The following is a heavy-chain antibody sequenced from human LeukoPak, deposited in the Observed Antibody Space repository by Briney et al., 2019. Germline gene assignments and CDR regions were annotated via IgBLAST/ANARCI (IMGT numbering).Heavy chain of an antibody. Sequence: ASVMVSCKASGYTFTNYGIAWVRQAPGQGLEWMGWISAHNGNTNYAQKFQGRVTMTTDTPTRTAYMELRSLRSDDTALYYCARDGYFDYWGQGTLVTVSS. CDR3: ARDGYFDY. CDR1: GYTFTNYG. CDR2: ISAHNGNT. J-gene: IGHJ4*02. V-gene: IGHV1-18*01.